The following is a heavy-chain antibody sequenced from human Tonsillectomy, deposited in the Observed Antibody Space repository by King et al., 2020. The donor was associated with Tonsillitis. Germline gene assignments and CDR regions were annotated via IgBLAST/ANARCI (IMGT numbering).Heavy chain of an antibody. CDR2: ISYDGSNE. D-gene: IGHD2-15*01. V-gene: IGHV3-30*04. Sequence: VQLVESGGGVVQPGRSLRLSCAASGFTFSHYAMNWVRQPPGKGLEWVAIISYDGSNEYYADSVKGRFTISRDNSKNTLYLQMSGLRAEDTALYYCAKILTYCSGGCCYSAGLDTWGQGTPVTVSS. CDR1: GFTFSHYA. J-gene: IGHJ5*02. CDR3: AKILTYCSGGCCYSAGLDT.